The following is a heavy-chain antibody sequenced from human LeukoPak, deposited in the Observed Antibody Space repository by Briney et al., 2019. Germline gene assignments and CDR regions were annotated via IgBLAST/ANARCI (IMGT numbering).Heavy chain of an antibody. CDR3: ASTMIVVVPPQYYFDY. V-gene: IGHV4-59*08. Sequence: SETLSLTCTVSGASIRSYYWSWIRQPPGKGLEWIGYIYYTGSTNYNPSLSSRLTISVDTSKNHFSLKLTSVTAADTAVYYCASTMIVVVPPQYYFDYWGQGTLVTVSS. CDR2: IYYTGST. CDR1: GASIRSYY. D-gene: IGHD3-22*01. J-gene: IGHJ4*02.